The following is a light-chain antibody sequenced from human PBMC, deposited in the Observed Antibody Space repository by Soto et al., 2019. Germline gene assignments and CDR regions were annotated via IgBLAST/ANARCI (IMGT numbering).Light chain of an antibody. Sequence: DIQMTQSPSTLSSFVGDRVTLTCRASQSISGWLAWYQKKPGKATQLLIYDASSLESGVPSRFSGSASGTEFTLTISSLQPDDFATYYCQQYNSYSFGQGTKVDI. V-gene: IGKV1-5*01. CDR2: DAS. CDR1: QSISGW. CDR3: QQYNSYS. J-gene: IGKJ1*01.